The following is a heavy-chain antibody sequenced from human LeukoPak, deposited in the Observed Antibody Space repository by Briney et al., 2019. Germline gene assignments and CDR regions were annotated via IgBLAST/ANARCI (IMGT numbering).Heavy chain of an antibody. V-gene: IGHV4-39*07. Sequence: PSETLSLTCTVSGVSISSSNFYWGWIRQPPGKGLEWIGSIYYSGSTYYNPSLKSRVPVSVDTSKNQFSLKLRSVTAADTAVYYCAITVTTPILYFDLWGRGTLVTVSS. CDR2: IYYSGST. D-gene: IGHD4-17*01. CDR3: AITVTTPILYFDL. J-gene: IGHJ2*01. CDR1: GVSISSSNFY.